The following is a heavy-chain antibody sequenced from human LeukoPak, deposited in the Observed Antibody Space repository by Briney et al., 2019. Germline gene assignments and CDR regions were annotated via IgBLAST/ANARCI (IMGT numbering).Heavy chain of an antibody. J-gene: IGHJ3*02. CDR1: GYSFTSYW. D-gene: IGHD3-3*01. CDR3: ARTYDFWSGRPDAFDI. V-gene: IGHV5-51*01. CDR2: IYPGDSDT. Sequence: GESLKISCKGSGYSFTSYWIGWVRQMPGKGLEWMGIIYPGDSDTRYSPSFQGQVTISADKSISTAYLQWSSLKASDTAMYCCARTYDFWSGRPDAFDIWGQGTMVTVSS.